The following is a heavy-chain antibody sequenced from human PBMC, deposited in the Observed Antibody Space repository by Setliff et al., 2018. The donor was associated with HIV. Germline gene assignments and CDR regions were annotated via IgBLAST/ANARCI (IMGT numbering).Heavy chain of an antibody. CDR2: IYSSGST. Sequence: SETLSLTCTVSGGSISNSNYFWGWIRQPPGKGLEWIGRIYSSGSTYYQPSLQGRVSMSIDSSKNHYSLSLRYVTAADTAVYYCARSFSGRYFWSGYYTGPDPKGENAFDIWGQGTMVTVSS. CDR3: ARSFSGRYFWSGYYTGPDPKGENAFDI. CDR1: GGSISNSNYF. V-gene: IGHV4-39*02. J-gene: IGHJ3*02. D-gene: IGHD3-3*01.